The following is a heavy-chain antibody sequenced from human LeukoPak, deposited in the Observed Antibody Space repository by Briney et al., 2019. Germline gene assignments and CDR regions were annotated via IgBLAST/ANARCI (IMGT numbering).Heavy chain of an antibody. CDR2: ISYTGSI. V-gene: IGHV4-39*07. D-gene: IGHD5-12*01. J-gene: IGHJ4*02. Sequence: SETLSLTCTVPGGSISSRNYYWAWIRQPPGKGLDWIGSISYTGSIFYNPSLKSRVTISVDTSKNQFSLRLTSVTAADTAVYYCARGFDSKSTYFDYWGQGTLVTVSS. CDR3: ARGFDSKSTYFDY. CDR1: GGSISSRNYY.